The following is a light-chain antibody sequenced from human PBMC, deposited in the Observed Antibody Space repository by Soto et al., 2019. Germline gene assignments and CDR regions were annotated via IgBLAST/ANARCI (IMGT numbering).Light chain of an antibody. J-gene: IGKJ1*01. V-gene: IGKV1-5*01. CDR1: QTVRSW. CDR2: DVS. Sequence: DIQMTQSPSTLSASVGDTVTITCRAGQTVRSWLAWYQQKVGGAPKLLIYDVSTLESGVPSRFSGSGSGTEFTLSISSLQPDYFATYYCQQYSDYSTFGQGTRLEIK. CDR3: QQYSDYST.